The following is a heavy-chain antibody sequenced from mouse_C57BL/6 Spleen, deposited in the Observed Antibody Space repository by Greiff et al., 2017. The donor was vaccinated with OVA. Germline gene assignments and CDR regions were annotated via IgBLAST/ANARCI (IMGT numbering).Heavy chain of an antibody. D-gene: IGHD2-4*01. CDR3: ARSISVYYDYDEGWYFDV. V-gene: IGHV1-72*01. Sequence: QVQLQQPGAELVKPGASVKLSCKASGYTFTSYWMHWVKQRPGRGLEWIGRIDPNSGGTKYNEKFKSKATLTVDKPSSTAYMQLSSLTSEDSAVYYCARSISVYYDYDEGWYFDVWGTGTTVTVSS. CDR2: IDPNSGGT. J-gene: IGHJ1*03. CDR1: GYTFTSYW.